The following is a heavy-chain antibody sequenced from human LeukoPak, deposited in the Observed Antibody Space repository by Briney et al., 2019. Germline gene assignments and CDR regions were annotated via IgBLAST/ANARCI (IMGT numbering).Heavy chain of an antibody. CDR1: GFTFSSYA. V-gene: IGHV3-64*01. Sequence: TGGSLRLSCAASGFTFSSYAMHWVRQAPGTGLEYVSAISSNGGSTYYANSVKGRFTISRDNAKNSLYLQMNSLRAEDTAVYYCAKGNAFDIWGQGTMVTVSS. D-gene: IGHD3-10*01. J-gene: IGHJ3*02. CDR2: ISSNGGST. CDR3: AKGNAFDI.